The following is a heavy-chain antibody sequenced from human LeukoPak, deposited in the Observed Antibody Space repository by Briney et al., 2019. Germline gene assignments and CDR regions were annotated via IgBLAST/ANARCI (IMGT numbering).Heavy chain of an antibody. V-gene: IGHV5-51*01. D-gene: IGHD5-18*01. Sequence: GESLKISCKGSGYTFTKYWIGWVRQTPGKGLECMGIIYPGDSDTRYSPSFQGQVTISADKSISTAYLQWSSLKASDTAMYYCARQEGRGYSYGSYYYYGMDVWGQGTTVTVSS. CDR2: IYPGDSDT. CDR1: GYTFTKYW. CDR3: ARQEGRGYSYGSYYYYGMDV. J-gene: IGHJ6*02.